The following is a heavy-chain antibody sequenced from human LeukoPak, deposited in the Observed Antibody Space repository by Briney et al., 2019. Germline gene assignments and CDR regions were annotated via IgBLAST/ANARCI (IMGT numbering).Heavy chain of an antibody. CDR2: INTNTGNP. Sequence: ASVKVSCTASGYTFTIYAMNWVRQAPGQGLEWMGWINTNTGNPTYAQGFTGRFVFSLDTSVSTAYLQISSLKAEDTAVYYCARVSAINYSYYYYYGMDVWGQGTTVTVSS. D-gene: IGHD5-18*01. CDR3: ARVSAINYSYYYYYGMDV. CDR1: GYTFTIYA. V-gene: IGHV7-4-1*02. J-gene: IGHJ6*02.